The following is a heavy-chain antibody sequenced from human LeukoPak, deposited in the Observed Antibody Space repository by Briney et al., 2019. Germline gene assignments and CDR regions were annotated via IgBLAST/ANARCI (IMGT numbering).Heavy chain of an antibody. CDR2: ISYDESKI. CDR1: GFSFTNYA. J-gene: IGHJ1*01. D-gene: IGHD6-25*01. V-gene: IGHV3-30*03. CDR3: ARRPVAAEYFQH. Sequence: GGSLRLSCTGSGFSFTNYAMHWVRQAPGEGLEWVAVISYDESKIYYADSVKGRFTISRDLSTNTLYLQMNSLATEDTAMYFCARRPVAAEYFQHWGQGTLVTVSS.